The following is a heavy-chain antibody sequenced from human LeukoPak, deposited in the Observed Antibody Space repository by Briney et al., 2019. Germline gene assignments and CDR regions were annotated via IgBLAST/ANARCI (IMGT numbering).Heavy chain of an antibody. CDR2: ISSDGTNT. D-gene: IGHD2-2*01. CDR3: ARLGAGSTLDY. V-gene: IGHV3-74*01. J-gene: IGHJ4*02. Sequence: GGSLRLSCAASGFTFSNYWMHLVRQAPGKGLFWVSRISSDGTNTIYADSVKGRFTISRDDAKNTLYLQMNSLRGEDTAVYYCARLGAGSTLDYWGQGTLVTVSS. CDR1: GFTFSNYW.